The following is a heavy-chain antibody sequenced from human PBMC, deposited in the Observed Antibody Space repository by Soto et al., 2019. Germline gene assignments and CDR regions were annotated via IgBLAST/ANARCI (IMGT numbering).Heavy chain of an antibody. Sequence: PGESLKISCKGSGYSFTSYWISWVRQMPGKGLEWMGRIDPSDSYTNYSPSFQGHVTISADKSISTAYLQWSSLKASDTAMYYCASRVSGWYPSYLDYWGQGTLVTVSS. D-gene: IGHD6-19*01. V-gene: IGHV5-10-1*01. CDR1: GYSFTSYW. CDR3: ASRVSGWYPSYLDY. J-gene: IGHJ4*02. CDR2: IDPSDSYT.